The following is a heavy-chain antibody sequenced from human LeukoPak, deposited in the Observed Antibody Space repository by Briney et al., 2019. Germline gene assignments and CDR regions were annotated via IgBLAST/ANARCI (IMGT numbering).Heavy chain of an antibody. V-gene: IGHV1-2*06. Sequence: GASVKVSCKASGYTFTGYYIHWVRQASGQGLEWTGRINPNSGDTSSAQKFQGRVTMTRDTSISTAYMELSRLRSDDTAVYYCARDRIGCGSSSCYIDYWGQGTLVTVSS. CDR3: ARDRIGCGSSSCYIDY. J-gene: IGHJ4*02. D-gene: IGHD2-2*02. CDR1: GYTFTGYY. CDR2: INPNSGDT.